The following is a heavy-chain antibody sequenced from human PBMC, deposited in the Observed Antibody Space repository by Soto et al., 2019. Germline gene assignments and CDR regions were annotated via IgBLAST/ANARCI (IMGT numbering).Heavy chain of an antibody. CDR3: ARGGKVSYGSGSYYNWFDP. D-gene: IGHD3-10*01. Sequence: SETLSVTCAVDGGSFSGYYWSWIRQPPGKGLEWIGEINHSGSTNYNPSLKSRVTISVDTSKNQFSLKLSSVTAADTAVYYCARGGKVSYGSGSYYNWFDPWGQGTLVTVSS. J-gene: IGHJ5*02. CDR2: INHSGST. V-gene: IGHV4-34*01. CDR1: GGSFSGYY.